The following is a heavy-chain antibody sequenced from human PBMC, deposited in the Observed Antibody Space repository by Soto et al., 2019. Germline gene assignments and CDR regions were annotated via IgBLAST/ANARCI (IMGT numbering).Heavy chain of an antibody. D-gene: IGHD3-16*01. CDR1: GYSFTNND. Sequence: ASVKVSCKASGYSFTNNDVSWVRQATGQGLEWMGWMNPGSGDTGYAQKFQGRVTMTRDISIATAYMELSSLRSDDTAIYYCARMATFGSLNWFDPWGQGTLVTVSS. CDR2: MNPGSGDT. J-gene: IGHJ5*02. V-gene: IGHV1-8*01. CDR3: ARMATFGSLNWFDP.